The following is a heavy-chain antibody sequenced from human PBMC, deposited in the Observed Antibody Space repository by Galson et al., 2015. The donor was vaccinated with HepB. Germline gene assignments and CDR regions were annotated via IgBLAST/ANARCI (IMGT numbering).Heavy chain of an antibody. Sequence: SLRLSCAASGFTFGSTAMTWVRQAPGKGLEWVSGISANGGSRFYAESVKGRFPISRDNSKNTLSFQMNSLIAEDTAVYYCAKGYGLFDLWGQGTLVTVSS. CDR2: ISANGGSR. CDR1: GFTFGSTA. V-gene: IGHV3-23*01. CDR3: AKGYGLFDL. J-gene: IGHJ5*02. D-gene: IGHD4-17*01.